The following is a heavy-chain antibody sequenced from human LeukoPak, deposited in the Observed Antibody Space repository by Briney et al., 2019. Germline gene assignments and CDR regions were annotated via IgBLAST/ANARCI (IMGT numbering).Heavy chain of an antibody. J-gene: IGHJ2*01. CDR1: GDSMTRYY. D-gene: IGHD2-2*01. Sequence: SETLSLTCTVSGDSMTRYYWGWIRQPPGKGLEWIGHIYYSGRTNYNPSLKSRGSISVDTSKSQFSLRLISVTAADTAVYYCAVIVVVPAASLSYWYFDLWGRGTLVTVSS. CDR3: AVIVVVPAASLSYWYFDL. V-gene: IGHV4-59*01. CDR2: IYYSGRT.